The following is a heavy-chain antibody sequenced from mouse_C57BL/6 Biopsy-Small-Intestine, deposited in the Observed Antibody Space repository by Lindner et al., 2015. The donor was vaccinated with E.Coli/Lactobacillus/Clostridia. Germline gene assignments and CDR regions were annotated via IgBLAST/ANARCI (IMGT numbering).Heavy chain of an antibody. CDR3: VRGDRGDFDY. Sequence: VQLQESGAELVKPGASVKISCKASGYAFSSYWMNWVKQRPGKGPEWIGQIYPGEGDTNYNGKFKGKATLTADRSSSTAYMQLSSLTSEDSAVYFCVRGDRGDFDYWGPRHHSHSLL. CDR1: GYAFSSYW. J-gene: IGHJ2*01. D-gene: IGHD3-1*01. CDR2: IYPGEGDT. V-gene: IGHV1-80*01.